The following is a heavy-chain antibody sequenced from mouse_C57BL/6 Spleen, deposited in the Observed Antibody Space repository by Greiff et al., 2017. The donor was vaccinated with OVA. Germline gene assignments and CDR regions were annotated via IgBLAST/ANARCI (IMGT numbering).Heavy chain of an antibody. CDR2: FYPGSGSI. D-gene: IGHD1-1*01. V-gene: IGHV1-62-2*01. Sequence: QVQLQQSGAELVKPGASVKLSCKASGYTFTEYTIHWVKQRSGQGLEWIGWFYPGSGSIKYNEKFKDKATLTADKSSSTVYMELSRLTSEDSAVYFCARHEGDNPPYYYGSSYWYFDVWGTGTTVTVSS. J-gene: IGHJ1*03. CDR1: GYTFTEYT. CDR3: ARHEGDNPPYYYGSSYWYFDV.